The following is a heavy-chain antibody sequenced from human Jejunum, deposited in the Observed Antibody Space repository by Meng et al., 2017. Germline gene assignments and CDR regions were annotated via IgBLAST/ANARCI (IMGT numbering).Heavy chain of an antibody. V-gene: IGHV3-30*01. CDR1: GLTFSSYS. D-gene: IGHD1-26*01. Sequence: GESLKISCAGSGLTFSSYSLHWVRQAPGKGLEWVAVISYHGYDQFYADSVKGRFTISSDNSNNTLFLQMNSLRPEDTAVYYCAKSCGSGTYLGGDLWGQGNPVTGAS. CDR3: AKSCGSGTYLGGDL. CDR2: ISYHGYDQ. J-gene: IGHJ4*02.